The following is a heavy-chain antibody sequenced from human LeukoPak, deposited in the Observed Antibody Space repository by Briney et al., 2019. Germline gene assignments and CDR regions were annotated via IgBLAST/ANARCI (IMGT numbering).Heavy chain of an antibody. CDR1: GFTFSSYA. CDR2: ISSDGVSH. J-gene: IGHJ4*02. D-gene: IGHD6-19*01. V-gene: IGHV3-30-3*01. CDR3: AKDARRSSGWWFFDH. Sequence: GRSLRLSCAASGFTFSSYAMHWVRQAPGKGPEWVAVISSDGVSHYYADSVKGRFTISRDNSKNTLYLQMYSLRAEDTAVYYCAKDARRSSGWWFFDHWGQGTLVTVSS.